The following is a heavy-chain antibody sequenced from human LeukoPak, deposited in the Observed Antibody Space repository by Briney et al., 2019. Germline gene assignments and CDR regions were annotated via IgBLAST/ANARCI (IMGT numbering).Heavy chain of an antibody. V-gene: IGHV4-59*01. CDR3: ARADPAEYFQN. CDR1: GVSISSYY. CDR2: IYYSGST. Sequence: SETLSLTCTVSGVSISSYYWSWIRQPPGKGLEWIGYIYYSGSTNYNPSLKSRVTISVDTSKYRFSLKLSSVAAADTAVYYCARADPAEYFQNWGQGTLVTVS. J-gene: IGHJ1*01.